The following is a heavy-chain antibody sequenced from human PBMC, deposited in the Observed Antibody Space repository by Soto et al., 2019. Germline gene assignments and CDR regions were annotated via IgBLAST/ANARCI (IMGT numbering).Heavy chain of an antibody. CDR3: ARDSQDAVVVPAAIGYDFWSGYYPTDAFDI. J-gene: IGHJ3*02. V-gene: IGHV3-21*01. D-gene: IGHD3-3*01. CDR1: GFTFSSYS. Sequence: EVQLVESGGGLVKPGGSLRLSCAASGFTFSSYSMNWVRQAPGKGLEWVSSISSSSSYIYYADSVKGRFTISRDNAKNSLYLQMNSLRAEDTAVYYCARDSQDAVVVPAAIGYDFWSGYYPTDAFDIWGQGTMVTVSS. CDR2: ISSSSSYI.